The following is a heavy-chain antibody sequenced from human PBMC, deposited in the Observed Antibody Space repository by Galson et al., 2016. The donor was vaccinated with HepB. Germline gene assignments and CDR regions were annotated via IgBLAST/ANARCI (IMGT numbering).Heavy chain of an antibody. V-gene: IGHV4-30-4*01. J-gene: IGHJ4*02. D-gene: IGHD5-12*01. Sequence: TLSLTCTVSGGSISSGNYSWSWIRQPPGKGLAWIGYISYSGSTYYNPSLRSRVTISADTSKNQFSLKVSSVTAADTAMYYCARGRYGGAASWGQGTLVIVSS. CDR3: ARGRYGGAAS. CDR2: ISYSGST. CDR1: GGSISSGNYS.